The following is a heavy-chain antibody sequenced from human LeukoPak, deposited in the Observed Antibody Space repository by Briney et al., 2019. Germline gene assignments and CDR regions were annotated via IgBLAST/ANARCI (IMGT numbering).Heavy chain of an antibody. J-gene: IGHJ4*02. CDR1: GGTFSSYA. D-gene: IGHD3-22*01. Sequence: SVKVSCKASGGTFSSYAISWVRRAPGQGLEWMGRIIPIFGTANYAQKFQGRVTITTDESTSTAYMELSSLRSEDTAVYYCAKEGGNYDSSGDPSRFDYWGQGTLVTVSS. V-gene: IGHV1-69*05. CDR2: IIPIFGTA. CDR3: AKEGGNYDSSGDPSRFDY.